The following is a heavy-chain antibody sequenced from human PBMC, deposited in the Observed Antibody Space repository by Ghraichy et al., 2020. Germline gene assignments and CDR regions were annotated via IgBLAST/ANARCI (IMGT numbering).Heavy chain of an antibody. CDR2: ISDDGTKR. J-gene: IGHJ2*01. V-gene: IGHV3-30*18. Sequence: GESLNISCAASRFTFGSHGMHWVRQTPGKGLDWVAAISDDGTKRYYGDSVKGRFIISRDNSKNTLYLQLNNLVPGDTAVYFCAKDRGYAYGFDWYFDLWGRGTLVTVSS. D-gene: IGHD5-18*01. CDR1: RFTFGSHG. CDR3: AKDRGYAYGFDWYFDL.